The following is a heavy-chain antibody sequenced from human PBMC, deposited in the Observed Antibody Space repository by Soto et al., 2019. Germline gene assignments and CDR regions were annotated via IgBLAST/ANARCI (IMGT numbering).Heavy chain of an antibody. CDR2: ISYDSTKT. D-gene: IGHD1-26*01. CDR1: GLTFNSYG. J-gene: IGHJ6*02. Sequence: QVQLVESGGGVVQPGRSLRLSCAASGLTFNSYGMHWVRQGPGNGLEWVAFISYDSTKTYYADSVKGRFTISRDNSNSALYVQMHSLTGEDTAVYYCARTRSAWSYFHYYSLDVWGQGTTVTVSS. V-gene: IGHV3-30*03. CDR3: ARTRSAWSYFHYYSLDV.